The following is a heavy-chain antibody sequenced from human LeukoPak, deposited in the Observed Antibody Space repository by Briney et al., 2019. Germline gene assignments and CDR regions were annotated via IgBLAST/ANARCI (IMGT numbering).Heavy chain of an antibody. V-gene: IGHV3-74*01. D-gene: IGHD2-2*01. CDR3: ARLFRVVVPAANTHFDY. CDR2: TKGDGIST. Sequence: GGSLRLSCAASGFDFSSNWMHWVRHARGQGLVWVSRTKGDGISTNYADPVKGRFTISRDNSKNTLYLQMNSLRAEDTAVYYCARLFRVVVPAANTHFDYWGQGTLVTVSS. CDR1: GFDFSSNW. J-gene: IGHJ4*02.